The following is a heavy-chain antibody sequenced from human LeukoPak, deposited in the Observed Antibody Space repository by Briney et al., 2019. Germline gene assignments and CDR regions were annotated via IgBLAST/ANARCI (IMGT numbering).Heavy chain of an antibody. CDR3: AAVVPTVMGYFDY. D-gene: IGHD2-2*01. CDR2: IIPIFGTA. J-gene: IGHJ4*02. V-gene: IGHV1-69*13. CDR1: GGTFSSYA. Sequence: SVTVSCKASGGTFSSYAISWVRQAPGQGLEWMGGIIPIFGTANYAQKFQGRVTITADESTSTAYMELSSLRSEDTAVYYCAAVVPTVMGYFDYWGQGTLVTVSS.